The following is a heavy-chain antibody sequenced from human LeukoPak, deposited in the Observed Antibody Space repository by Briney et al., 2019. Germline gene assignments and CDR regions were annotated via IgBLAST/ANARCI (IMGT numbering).Heavy chain of an antibody. CDR1: GYSFTSYW. V-gene: IGHV5-51*03. CDR3: ARRYYDFWSGSYFDY. J-gene: IGHJ4*02. CDR2: IYPGDSDT. D-gene: IGHD3-3*01. Sequence: PGESLKISCKGSGYSFTSYWIGWVRQMPGKGPEWMGIIYPGDSDTRYSPSFQGQVTISADKSISTAYLQWSSLKASDTAMYYCARRYYDFWSGSYFDYWGQGTLVTVSS.